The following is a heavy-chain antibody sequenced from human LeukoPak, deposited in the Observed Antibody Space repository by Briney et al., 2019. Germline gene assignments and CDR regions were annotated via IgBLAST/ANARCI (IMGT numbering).Heavy chain of an antibody. Sequence: GGSLRLSCAASGFTFSNYAMSWLRQAPGKGLEWVSAISGSGDKTYYADSVRGRFAISRDNSKSTLYLQMNSLRAEDAAVYYCAKEWIGGRPLMVVAVHWGQGTLVTVSS. V-gene: IGHV3-23*01. J-gene: IGHJ4*02. CDR1: GFTFSNYA. CDR3: AKEWIGGRPLMVVAVH. D-gene: IGHD2-15*01. CDR2: ISGSGDKT.